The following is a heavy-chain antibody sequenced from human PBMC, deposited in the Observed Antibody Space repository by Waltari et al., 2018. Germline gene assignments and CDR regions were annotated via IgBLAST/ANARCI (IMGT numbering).Heavy chain of an antibody. V-gene: IGHV4-39*07. CDR3: AREQQLAHDAFDI. D-gene: IGHD6-13*01. Sequence: QLQLQESGPGLVKPSETLSLTCTVSGGSISSSSYYWGWNRQPPGKGLEWIGSIYYSGSTYYNPSLKSRVTISVDTSKNQFSLKLSSVTAADTAVYYCAREQQLAHDAFDIWGQGTMVTVSS. CDR1: GGSISSSSYY. CDR2: IYYSGST. J-gene: IGHJ3*02.